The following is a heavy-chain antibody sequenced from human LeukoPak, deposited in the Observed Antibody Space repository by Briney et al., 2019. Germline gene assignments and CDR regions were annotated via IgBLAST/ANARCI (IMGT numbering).Heavy chain of an antibody. D-gene: IGHD3-22*01. Sequence: GASVKVSCKASGYTFTSYGISWVRQAPGQGVEGMGWISAYNGNTNYAQKLQGRVTMTTDTSTSTAYMELRSLRSDDTAVYYCARVDYDSSGLEYYFDYWGQGTLVTVSS. V-gene: IGHV1-18*01. CDR1: GYTFTSYG. J-gene: IGHJ4*02. CDR3: ARVDYDSSGLEYYFDY. CDR2: ISAYNGNT.